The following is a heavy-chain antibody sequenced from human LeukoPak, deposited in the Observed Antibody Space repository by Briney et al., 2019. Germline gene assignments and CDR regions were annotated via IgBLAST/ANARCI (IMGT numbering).Heavy chain of an antibody. D-gene: IGHD1-14*01. Sequence: GGSLRLSCTASGFLFSRYWMSWVRQAPGKGLEWVANIKEDGSEKYYVESMKGRFTISRDNVKNSLYLQINSLRAEDTAVYYCARDSFETDIDYWGQGTLVTVSS. V-gene: IGHV3-7*01. CDR2: IKEDGSEK. J-gene: IGHJ4*02. CDR3: ARDSFETDIDY. CDR1: GFLFSRYW.